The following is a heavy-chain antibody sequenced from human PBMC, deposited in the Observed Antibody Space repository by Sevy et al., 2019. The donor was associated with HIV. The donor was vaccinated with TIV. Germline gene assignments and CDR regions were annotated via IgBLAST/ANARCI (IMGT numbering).Heavy chain of an antibody. CDR2: ISGSGGGT. Sequence: GGCLRLSCAASGFTFSTYAMSWVRQAPGKGLEWVSVISGSGGGTYYADSVKGRFTISRDNSKNTLYLQMNSLRAGDSAVYYCAKDAYYYNSSGYSLSQWYYGMDVWGQGTTVTVSS. CDR1: GFTFSTYA. J-gene: IGHJ6*02. D-gene: IGHD3-22*01. CDR3: AKDAYYYNSSGYSLSQWYYGMDV. V-gene: IGHV3-23*01.